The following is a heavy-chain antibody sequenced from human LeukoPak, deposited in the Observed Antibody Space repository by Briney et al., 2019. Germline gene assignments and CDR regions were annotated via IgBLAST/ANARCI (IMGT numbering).Heavy chain of an antibody. CDR2: IYSGDNT. CDR3: AGRRVLDASFDY. Sequence: GGSLRLSCAASGFTLSNNYMSWVRQAPGKGLEWVSVIYSGDNTYYLESVKGRFTSSRDNSKNTLFLQLNRLRAEDTAVYYCAGRRVLDASFDYWGQGTLVTVSS. V-gene: IGHV3-66*02. CDR1: GFTLSNNY. J-gene: IGHJ4*02. D-gene: IGHD3-16*01.